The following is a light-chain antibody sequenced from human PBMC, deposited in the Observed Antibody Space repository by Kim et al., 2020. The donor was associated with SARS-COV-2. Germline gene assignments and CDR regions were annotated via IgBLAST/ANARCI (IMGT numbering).Light chain of an antibody. Sequence: SSELTQDPAVSVALGQTVRITCQGDSLRTYYATWYRQKPGQAPVLVIYGKNNRPSGIPDRFSGSSSGNTASLTVTGAQAEDEADYYCKSRDSSGTVFFGGGTQLTVL. CDR3: KSRDSSGTVF. CDR1: SLRTYY. CDR2: GKN. V-gene: IGLV3-19*01. J-gene: IGLJ2*01.